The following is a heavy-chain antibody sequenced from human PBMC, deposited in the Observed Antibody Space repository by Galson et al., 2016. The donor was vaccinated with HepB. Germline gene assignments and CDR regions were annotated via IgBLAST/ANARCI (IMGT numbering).Heavy chain of an antibody. CDR1: GGNFNNYA. CDR2: IIPMFGTR. V-gene: IGHV1-69*13. Sequence: SVKVSCKASGGNFNNYAISWVRQAPGQGLEWMGGIIPMFGTRSYARKFQGRVTITADESTTTAYMELSSLRSEDTAVYYCAGDSRITGQRFDFYYWDQGTLVTVSS. D-gene: IGHD1-20*01. J-gene: IGHJ4*02. CDR3: AGDSRITGQRFDFYY.